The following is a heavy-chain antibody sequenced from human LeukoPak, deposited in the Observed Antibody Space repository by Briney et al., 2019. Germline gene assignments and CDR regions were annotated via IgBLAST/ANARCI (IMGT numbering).Heavy chain of an antibody. Sequence: SETLSLTCTVSGGSISSYYWSWIRQPAGRGLEWIGRIYTSGSTNYNPSLKSRVTMSVDTSKNQFSLKLSSVTAADTAVYYCARAYYYGSGSYLDYWGQGTLVTVSS. CDR3: ARAYYYGSGSYLDY. D-gene: IGHD3-10*01. J-gene: IGHJ4*02. CDR2: IYTSGST. CDR1: GGSISSYY. V-gene: IGHV4-4*07.